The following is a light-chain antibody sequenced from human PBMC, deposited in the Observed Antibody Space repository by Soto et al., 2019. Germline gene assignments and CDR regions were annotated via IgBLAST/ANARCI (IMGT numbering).Light chain of an antibody. V-gene: IGKV3-20*01. CDR3: QQYNNWPIT. Sequence: EIVLTQSPGTLSLSPGERATLSCRASQSVSSNYLAWYQQKPGQAPRLLIYGASSRATGIPDRFSGSGSGTDFTLTISRLEPEDFAVYFCQQYNNWPITFGQGTRLE. CDR2: GAS. CDR1: QSVSSNY. J-gene: IGKJ5*01.